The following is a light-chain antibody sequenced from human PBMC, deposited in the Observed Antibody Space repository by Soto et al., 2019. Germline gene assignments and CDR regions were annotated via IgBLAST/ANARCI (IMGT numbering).Light chain of an antibody. J-gene: IGLJ1*01. Sequence: QSVLTQPASVSGSPGQSITISCSGTSSDIGSYDHVAWYQQFPGKSPKLIIYAVSDRPSGVSGRFSGSKSGISASLTISGLQTEDEADYYCISYTDRQSYLFGTGTKSPS. CDR3: ISYTDRQSYL. CDR1: SSDIGSYDH. CDR2: AVS. V-gene: IGLV2-14*03.